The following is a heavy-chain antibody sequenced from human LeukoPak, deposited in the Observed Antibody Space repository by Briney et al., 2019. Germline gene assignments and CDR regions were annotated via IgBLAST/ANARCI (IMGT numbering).Heavy chain of an antibody. CDR3: ARDLTYSSSLHYFDY. CDR1: GFTFSSYE. CDR2: IKQDGSEK. J-gene: IGHJ4*02. Sequence: GGSLRHSCAASGFTFSSYEMNWVRQAPGKGLEWVANIKQDGSEKYYVDSVKGRFTISRDNAKNSLYLQMNSLRAEDTAVYYCARDLTYSSSLHYFDYWGQGTLVTVSS. V-gene: IGHV3-7*01. D-gene: IGHD6-6*01.